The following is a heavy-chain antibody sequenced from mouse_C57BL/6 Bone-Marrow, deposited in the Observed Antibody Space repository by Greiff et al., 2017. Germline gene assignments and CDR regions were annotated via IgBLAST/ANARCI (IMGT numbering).Heavy chain of an antibody. Sequence: EVMLVESGGGLVQPKGSLKLSCAASGFSFNTYAMNWVRQAPGKGLEWVARIRSKSNNYATYYADSVKDRFTISRDDSESMLYLQMNNLKTEDTAMYYCVRQGIYYYGSYYFDYWGQGTTLTVSS. CDR2: IRSKSNNYAT. D-gene: IGHD1-1*01. J-gene: IGHJ2*01. CDR1: GFSFNTYA. V-gene: IGHV10-1*01. CDR3: VRQGIYYYGSYYFDY.